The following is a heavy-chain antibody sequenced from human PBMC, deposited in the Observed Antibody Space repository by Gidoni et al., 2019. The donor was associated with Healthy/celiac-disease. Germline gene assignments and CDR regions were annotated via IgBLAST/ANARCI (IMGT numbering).Heavy chain of an antibody. CDR3: ASGYSGDDFDY. D-gene: IGHD5-12*01. CDR2: IYTSGST. Sequence: QVQLQESGPGLVKPSQTLSLPCPVSGGSISSGSYYWSWIRQPAGKGLEWIGRIYTSGSTNYNPSLKSRVTISVDTSKNQFSLKLSSVTAADTAVYYCASGYSGDDFDYWGQGTLVTVSS. CDR1: GGSISSGSYY. V-gene: IGHV4-61*02. J-gene: IGHJ4*02.